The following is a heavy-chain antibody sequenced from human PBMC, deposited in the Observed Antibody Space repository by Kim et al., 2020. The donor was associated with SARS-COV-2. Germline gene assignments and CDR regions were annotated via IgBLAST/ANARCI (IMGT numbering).Heavy chain of an antibody. D-gene: IGHD3-9*01. Sequence: GGSLRLSCAASGFTFSSYAMSWVRQAPGKGLEWVSAISGSGGSTYYADSVKGRFTISRDNSKNTLYLQMNSLRAEDTAVYYCAKNDILTGYYVGYYYYGMDVWGQGTTVTVSS. CDR1: GFTFSSYA. CDR2: ISGSGGST. V-gene: IGHV3-23*01. J-gene: IGHJ6*02. CDR3: AKNDILTGYYVGYYYYGMDV.